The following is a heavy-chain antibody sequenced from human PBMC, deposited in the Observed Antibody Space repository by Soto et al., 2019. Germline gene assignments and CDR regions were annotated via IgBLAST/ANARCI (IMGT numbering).Heavy chain of an antibody. CDR2: ISGSGGST. D-gene: IGHD5-18*01. J-gene: IGHJ4*02. V-gene: IGHV3-23*01. Sequence: PGGSLRLSCAASGFTFSSYAMSWVRQAPGKGLEWVSAISGSGGSTYYADSVKGRFTISRDNSKNTLYLQMNSLRAEDTAIYYCANVDTAMVGHFDYWGQGTLVTVSS. CDR3: ANVDTAMVGHFDY. CDR1: GFTFSSYA.